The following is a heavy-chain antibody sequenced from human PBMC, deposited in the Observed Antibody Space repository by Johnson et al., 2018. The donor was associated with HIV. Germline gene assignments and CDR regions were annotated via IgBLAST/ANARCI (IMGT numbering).Heavy chain of an antibody. J-gene: IGHJ3*02. D-gene: IGHD2-21*01. CDR2: ISWNSGSI. V-gene: IGHV3-9*01. Sequence: VESGGGVVRPGGSLRLYCAASGFTFDDYAMHWVRQAPGKGLEWVSGISWNSGSIGYADSVKGRFTISRDNAKNSLYLQMNSLRAEDTAVYYCARAPPNVAPGAFDIWGQGTMVTVSS. CDR1: GFTFDDYA. CDR3: ARAPPNVAPGAFDI.